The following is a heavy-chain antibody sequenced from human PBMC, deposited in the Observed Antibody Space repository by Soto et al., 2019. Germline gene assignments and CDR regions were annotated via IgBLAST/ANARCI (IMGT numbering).Heavy chain of an antibody. D-gene: IGHD3-10*01. CDR2: ISAYNGNT. CDR1: GYTFIGYY. V-gene: IGHV1-18*04. Sequence: ASVKVSCKASGYTFIGYYMHWVRQAPGQGLEWMGWISAYNGNTNYAQKLQGRVTMTTDTSTSTAYMELRSLRSDDTAVYYCARGGSYYGSDPWGQGTLVTVSS. CDR3: ARGGSYYGSDP. J-gene: IGHJ5*02.